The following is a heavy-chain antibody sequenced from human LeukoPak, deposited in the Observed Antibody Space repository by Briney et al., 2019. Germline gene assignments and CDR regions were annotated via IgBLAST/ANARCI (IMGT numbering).Heavy chain of an antibody. D-gene: IGHD6-13*01. CDR3: AINGYSSSWPPFGEYYYYYMDV. CDR1: GGSFSGYY. Sequence: SETLSLTCAVYGGSFSGYYWSWIRQPPGKGLEWIGEINHSGSTNYNPSLKSRVTISVDTSKNQFSLKLSSVTAADMAVYYCAINGYSSSWPPFGEYYYYYMDVWGKGTTVTVSS. V-gene: IGHV4-34*01. J-gene: IGHJ6*03. CDR2: INHSGST.